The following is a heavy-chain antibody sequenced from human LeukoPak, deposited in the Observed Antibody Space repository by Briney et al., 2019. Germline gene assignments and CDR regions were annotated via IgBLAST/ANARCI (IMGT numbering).Heavy chain of an antibody. CDR1: GFTFSSYG. V-gene: IGHV3-30*18. CDR3: AKDYPWVTMVRGAPDY. J-gene: IGHJ4*02. D-gene: IGHD3-10*01. CDR2: ISYDGSNK. Sequence: PGGSLRLSCAASGFTFSSYGMPWVRQAPGKGLEWVAVISYDGSNKYYADSVKGRFTISRDNSKNTLYLQMNSLRAEDTAVYYCAKDYPWVTMVRGAPDYWGQGTLVTVSS.